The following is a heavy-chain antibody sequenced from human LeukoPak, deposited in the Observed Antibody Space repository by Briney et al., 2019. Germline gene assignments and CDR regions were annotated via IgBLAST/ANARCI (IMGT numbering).Heavy chain of an antibody. CDR1: GGSISSYY. Sequence: SETLSLTCTVSGGSISSYYWSWLRQPPGKGLEWIGYIYYSGSTNYNPSLKSRVTISVDTSKNQFSLKLSSVTAADTAVYYCARLAGDAFDIWGQGTMVTVSS. CDR3: ARLAGDAFDI. D-gene: IGHD3-10*01. CDR2: IYYSGST. J-gene: IGHJ3*02. V-gene: IGHV4-59*01.